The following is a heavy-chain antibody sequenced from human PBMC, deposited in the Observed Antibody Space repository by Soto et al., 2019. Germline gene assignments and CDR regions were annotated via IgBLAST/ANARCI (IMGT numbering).Heavy chain of an antibody. D-gene: IGHD3-9*01. CDR1: GYTFTGNA. J-gene: IGHJ4*02. Sequence: QVQLVQSGAEVKNPGASVKVSCRASGYTFTGNAIHWIRQAPGQRLEWIGKIDPGNGNTKYSQNFQGRVTITRDTSASAAYMDLNTLGSDDTSIYYCARSETGYSRFDYWGQGTLVTVSS. CDR3: ARSETGYSRFDY. CDR2: IDPGNGNT. V-gene: IGHV1-3*01.